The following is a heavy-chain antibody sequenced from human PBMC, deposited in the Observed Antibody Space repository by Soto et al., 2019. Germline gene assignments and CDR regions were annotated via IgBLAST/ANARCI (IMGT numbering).Heavy chain of an antibody. J-gene: IGHJ5*02. V-gene: IGHV4-59*01. CDR3: ARPLFGRGNWFDP. Sequence: SETLSLTCTASGGSISSYYWSGIRQPPGKGLEWIGYIYYSGSTNYNPSLKSRVTISVDTSKNRFSLKLSSVTAADTAVYYCARPLFGRGNWFDPWGQGTLVTVSS. CDR1: GGSISSYY. D-gene: IGHD3-10*01. CDR2: IYYSGST.